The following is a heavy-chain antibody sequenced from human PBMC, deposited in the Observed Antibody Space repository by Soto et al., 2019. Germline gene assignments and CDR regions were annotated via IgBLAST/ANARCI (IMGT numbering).Heavy chain of an antibody. D-gene: IGHD5-12*01. CDR3: ARDTYTGGYNPSPHYGMDV. J-gene: IGHJ6*02. V-gene: IGHV1-18*01. Sequence: ASVKVSCKASGYTFTSYDINWVRQATGQGLEWMGWMNANNGNTNYAQKLQGRVTMTTDTSTSTAYMELRSLRSDDTAVYYCARDTYTGGYNPSPHYGMDVWGQGTTVTVSS. CDR2: MNANNGNT. CDR1: GYTFTSYD.